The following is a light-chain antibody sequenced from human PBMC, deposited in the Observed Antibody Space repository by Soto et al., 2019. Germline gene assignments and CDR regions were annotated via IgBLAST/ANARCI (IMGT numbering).Light chain of an antibody. J-gene: IGKJ2*01. CDR3: HQYHSPPQT. Sequence: EIGLMQSPGTLSLSPGERATLSCRASQTMTRAYVAWYQQKPGQAPRLLIYAASYRATGISDKFSGSGSGTDFSLTISRLEPEDSAVYYCHQYHSPPQTFGQGTKVEIK. CDR1: QTMTRAY. V-gene: IGKV3-20*01. CDR2: AAS.